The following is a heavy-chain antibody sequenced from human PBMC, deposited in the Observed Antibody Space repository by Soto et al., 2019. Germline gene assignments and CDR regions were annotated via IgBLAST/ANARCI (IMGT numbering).Heavy chain of an antibody. CDR1: GFTFSSYS. D-gene: IGHD2-15*01. J-gene: IGHJ6*02. Sequence: GGSLRLSCAASGFTFSSYSMSWVRQAPWKGLEWVSAISGSGGSTYYADSVKGRFTISRDNSKNTLYLQMNSLRAEDTAVYYCANSDIGVVVAATVMDVWGQGTTVTVSS. CDR2: ISGSGGST. V-gene: IGHV3-23*01. CDR3: ANSDIGVVVAATVMDV.